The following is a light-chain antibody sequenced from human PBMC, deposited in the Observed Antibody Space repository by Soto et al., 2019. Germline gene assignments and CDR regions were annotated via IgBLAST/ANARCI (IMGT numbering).Light chain of an antibody. CDR1: QSVTSNY. J-gene: IGKJ1*01. V-gene: IGKV3D-20*02. Sequence: EVVMTQSPATLSVSPGERATLSCRASQSVTSNYLAWYQQKPGQAPRLLIYGISNRATGVPDRFSGSGSGTDFTLTIIRLEPEYFAVYCCQQYTDWRLTFGQGTKVEVK. CDR3: QQYTDWRLT. CDR2: GIS.